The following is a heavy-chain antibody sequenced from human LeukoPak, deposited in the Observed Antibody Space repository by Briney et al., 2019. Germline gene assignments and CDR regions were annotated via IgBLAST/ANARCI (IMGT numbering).Heavy chain of an antibody. J-gene: IGHJ4*02. V-gene: IGHV4-39*01. CDR1: GGSISSSSYY. CDR2: IYYSGST. D-gene: IGHD3-10*01. Sequence: SETLSLTCTVSGGSISSSSYYWGWIRQPPGKGLEWIRSIYYSGSTYYNPSLKSRVTISVDTSKNQFSLKLSSVTAADTAVYYCARQARFGESRGFDYWGQGTLVTVSS. CDR3: ARQARFGESRGFDY.